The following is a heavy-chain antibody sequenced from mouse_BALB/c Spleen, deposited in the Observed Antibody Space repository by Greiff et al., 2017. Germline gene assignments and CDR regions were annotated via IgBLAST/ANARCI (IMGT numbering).Heavy chain of an antibody. CDR3: TREGGSTTNY. CDR2: ISSGGSYT. Sequence: EVMLVESGGGLVKPGGSLKLSCAASGFTFSSYTMSWVRQTPEKRLEWVATISSGGSYTYYPDSVKGRFTISRDNAKNTLYLQMSSLKSEDTAMYYCTREGGSTTNYWGQGTTLTVSS. D-gene: IGHD2-12*01. J-gene: IGHJ2*01. CDR1: GFTFSSYT. V-gene: IGHV5-6-4*01.